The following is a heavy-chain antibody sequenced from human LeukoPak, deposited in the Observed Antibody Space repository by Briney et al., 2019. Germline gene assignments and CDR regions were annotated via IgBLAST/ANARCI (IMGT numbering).Heavy chain of an antibody. Sequence: GGSLRLSCAPSGFTFDDYTMQWVRQAPGEGLEWVSGISWNGGSIGYAATVKGRFTISRDNAKNSLYLQMNSLRAEDTAVYYSARVYGYYYGSGSYYNWFDPWGQGTLVTVSS. V-gene: IGHV3-9*01. CDR1: GFTFDDYT. CDR2: ISWNGGSI. CDR3: ARVYGYYYGSGSYYNWFDP. D-gene: IGHD3-10*01. J-gene: IGHJ5*02.